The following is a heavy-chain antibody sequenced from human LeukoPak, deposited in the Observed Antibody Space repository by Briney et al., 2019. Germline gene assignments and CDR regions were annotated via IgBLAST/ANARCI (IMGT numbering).Heavy chain of an antibody. CDR1: GGTFTSYA. Sequence: GASVKVSCKASGGTFTSYAMHWVRQAPGQRLEWMGWINAGNGNTKYSQKFQGRVTITRDTSASTAYMELSSLRSEDTAVYYCARGDYYGSGSYYAREELAFDPWGQGTLVTVSS. CDR2: INAGNGNT. J-gene: IGHJ5*02. CDR3: ARGDYYGSGSYYAREELAFDP. D-gene: IGHD3-10*01. V-gene: IGHV1-3*01.